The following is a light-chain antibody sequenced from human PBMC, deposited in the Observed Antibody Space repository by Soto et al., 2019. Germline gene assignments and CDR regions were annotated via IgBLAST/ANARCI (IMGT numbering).Light chain of an antibody. Sequence: IVLTQSPGTLSLSPGERATLSCRASQSISHKYLAWYQQEPGQAPRLLIHGVSIRATGIPDRFSGSESGKYFTFTISRLEPEDFAVYYCQLYSGSPWTFGKGTKGDIK. CDR3: QLYSGSPWT. CDR1: QSISHKY. CDR2: GVS. V-gene: IGKV3-20*01. J-gene: IGKJ1*01.